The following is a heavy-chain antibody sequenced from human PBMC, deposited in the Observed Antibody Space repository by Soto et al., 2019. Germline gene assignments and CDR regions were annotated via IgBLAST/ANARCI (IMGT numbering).Heavy chain of an antibody. J-gene: IGHJ4*02. V-gene: IGHV1-3*01. Sequence: ASVKVSCKASGYTFANYPMHWVRQAPGQRLEWMGGINAGNGNTKYSQNFQGRVTISRDTSASTAYMELSSLRSEDTALYYGATVRPPGFSYGPYDYWGQGTLVTVS. CDR3: ATVRPPGFSYGPYDY. CDR1: GYTFANYP. D-gene: IGHD5-18*01. CDR2: INAGNGNT.